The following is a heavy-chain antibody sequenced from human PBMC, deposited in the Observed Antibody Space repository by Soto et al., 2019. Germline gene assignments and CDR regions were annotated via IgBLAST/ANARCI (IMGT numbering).Heavy chain of an antibody. CDR2: IYHSGST. V-gene: IGHV4-4*02. J-gene: IGHJ3*02. D-gene: IGHD3-16*02. CDR3: ARVMITFGGVIVTSMGAFDI. Sequence: SETLSLTCAVSGGSISSSNWWSWVRQPPGKGLEWIGEIYHSGSTNYNPSLKSRVTISVDKSKNQFSLKLSSVTAADTAVYYCARVMITFGGVIVTSMGAFDIWGQGTTVTVSS. CDR1: GGSISSSNW.